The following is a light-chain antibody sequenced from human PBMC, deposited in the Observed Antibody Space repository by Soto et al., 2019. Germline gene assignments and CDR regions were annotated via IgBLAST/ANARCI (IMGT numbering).Light chain of an antibody. CDR2: EGS. CDR3: CSYAGSSTYV. CDR1: SSNVGTYNL. J-gene: IGLJ1*01. V-gene: IGLV2-23*01. Sequence: QSLLTQPASVSGSPGQSITISCTGTSSNVGTYNLVSWYQQHSGKAPKLMIYEGSKRPSGVSNRFSGSKSGTTASLTISGLQAEDEADYYCCSYAGSSTYVFGTGTKVTVL.